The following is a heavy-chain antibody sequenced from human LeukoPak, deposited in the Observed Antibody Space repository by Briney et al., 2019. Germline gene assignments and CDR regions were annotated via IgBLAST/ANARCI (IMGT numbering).Heavy chain of an antibody. V-gene: IGHV1-8*01. CDR3: ARDTMIRNWFVP. CDR2: MNPNSGNT. Sequence: ASVKVSCKASGYTFTSYDINWVRQATGQGLEWMGWMNPNSGNTGYAQKFQGRVTMTRNTSISTAYMELSSLRSEDTAVYYCARDTMIRNWFVPWGQGTLVTVSP. D-gene: IGHD3-22*01. CDR1: GYTFTSYD. J-gene: IGHJ5*02.